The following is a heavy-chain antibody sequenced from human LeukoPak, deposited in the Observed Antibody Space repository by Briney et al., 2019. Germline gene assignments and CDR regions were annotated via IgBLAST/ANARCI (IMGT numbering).Heavy chain of an antibody. J-gene: IGHJ4*02. CDR3: ARQAGGYSSGWYQFHFDY. V-gene: IGHV1-18*04. D-gene: IGHD6-19*01. Sequence: GASVKVSCKASGYTFTSYGISWVRQAPGQGLEWMGWISAYNGNTNYAQKLQGRVTMTTDTSTSTAYMELRSLRSDDTAVYYCARQAGGYSSGWYQFHFDYWGQGTLVTVSS. CDR1: GYTFTSYG. CDR2: ISAYNGNT.